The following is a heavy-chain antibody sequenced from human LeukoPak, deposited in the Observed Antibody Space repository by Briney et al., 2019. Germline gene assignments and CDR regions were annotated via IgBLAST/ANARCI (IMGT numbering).Heavy chain of an antibody. J-gene: IGHJ6*02. CDR3: TSDTGSYLAYYGLDV. D-gene: IGHD1-26*01. CDR2: IRNLAYGGTP. Sequence: GGSLRLSCAASGFTFSSYAMSWVRQAPGKGLEWVGFIRNLAYGGTPEYAASVKGRFTISRDKYKSIAYLQMNSLKTEDTGIYYCTSDTGSYLAYYGLDVWGQGTTVTVSS. CDR1: GFTFSSYA. V-gene: IGHV3-49*04.